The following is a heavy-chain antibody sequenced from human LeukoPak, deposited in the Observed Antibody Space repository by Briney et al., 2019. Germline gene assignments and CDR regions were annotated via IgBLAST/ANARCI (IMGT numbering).Heavy chain of an antibody. D-gene: IGHD6-13*01. Sequence: GESLKISCKGSGYSFTSYWIGWVRQMPGKGLEWMGIIYPGDSDTRYSPSFQGQVTISADKSISTAYLQWSSLKASDTAMYYCASTSGSVGSSWAEFDYWGQGTLVTVSS. V-gene: IGHV5-51*01. CDR2: IYPGDSDT. CDR1: GYSFTSYW. CDR3: ASTSGSVGSSWAEFDY. J-gene: IGHJ4*02.